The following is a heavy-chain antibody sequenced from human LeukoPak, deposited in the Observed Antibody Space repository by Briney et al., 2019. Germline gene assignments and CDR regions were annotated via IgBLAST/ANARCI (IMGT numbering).Heavy chain of an antibody. D-gene: IGHD6-13*01. CDR1: GGSISNYY. J-gene: IGHJ4*02. V-gene: IGHV4-59*08. CDR2: IYYSGGT. CDR3: ARHRGGSSSWHSDY. Sequence: SESLSLTCTVSGGSISNYYWSWVRQAPGKGLEWVGYIYYSGGTNYSPSLKSRGTISVDTSKNQFSVKLPSVTAADTAVYYCARHRGGSSSWHSDYWGQGTLVTVSS.